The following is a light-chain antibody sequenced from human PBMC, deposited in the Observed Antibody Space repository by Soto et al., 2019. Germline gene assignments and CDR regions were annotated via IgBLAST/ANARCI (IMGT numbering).Light chain of an antibody. J-gene: IGLJ2*01. V-gene: IGLV3-21*04. Sequence: SYELTQPPSVSVAPGKTARITCGGNNIGSKSVHWYQQKPGQAPVLVIYYDSDRPSGIPERFSGSNSGNTATLTISRVEAGDEADYYCQVWDSSSDQPVVFGGRTKLTVL. CDR3: QVWDSSSDQPVV. CDR1: NIGSKS. CDR2: YDS.